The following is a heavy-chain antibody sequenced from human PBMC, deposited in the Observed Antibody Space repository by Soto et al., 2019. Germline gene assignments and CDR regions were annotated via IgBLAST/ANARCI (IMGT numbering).Heavy chain of an antibody. D-gene: IGHD3-10*01. CDR1: GGTFSSYA. Sequence: SVKVSCKASGGTFSSYAISWVRQAPGQGLEWMGGIIPIFGTANYAQKFQGRVTVTADKSTSTAYMELSSLRSEDTAVYYCARNRKPEYNWFDPWGQGTLVTVSS. CDR3: ARNRKPEYNWFDP. J-gene: IGHJ5*02. V-gene: IGHV1-69*06. CDR2: IIPIFGTA.